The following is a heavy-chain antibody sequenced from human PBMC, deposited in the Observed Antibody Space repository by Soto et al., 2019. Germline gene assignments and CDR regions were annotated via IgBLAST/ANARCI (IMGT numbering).Heavy chain of an antibody. V-gene: IGHV3-21*01. CDR1: GFAFSSCS. D-gene: IGHD2-15*01. CDR3: ARDHYCSGGSCYRNWFDP. Sequence: PGGSLRLSCAAAGFAFSSCSMNWVRQAPGKGLEWVSSISSSSSYIYYADSVKGRFTISRDNAKNSLYLQMNSLRAEDTAVYYCARDHYCSGGSCYRNWFDPWGQGTLVTVSS. CDR2: ISSSSSYI. J-gene: IGHJ5*02.